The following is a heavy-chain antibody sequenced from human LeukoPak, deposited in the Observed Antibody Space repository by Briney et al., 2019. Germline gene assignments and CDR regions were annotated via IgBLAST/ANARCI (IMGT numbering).Heavy chain of an antibody. D-gene: IGHD2-2*01. V-gene: IGHV1-69*04. CDR3: ARGGVGYCSSTSCPTGYSSGYWY. CDR1: GGTFSSYA. Sequence: GASVKVSCKASGGTFSSYAISWVRQAPGQGLEWMGRIIPILGIANYAQKFQGRVTITADKSTSTAYMELSSLRSEDTAVYYCARGGVGYCSSTSCPTGYSSGYWYWGQGTLVTVSS. J-gene: IGHJ4*02. CDR2: IIPILGIA.